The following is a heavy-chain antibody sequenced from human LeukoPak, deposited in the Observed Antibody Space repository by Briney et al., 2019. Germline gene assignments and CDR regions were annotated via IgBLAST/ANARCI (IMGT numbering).Heavy chain of an antibody. Sequence: PGGSLRLSCAASGFTFSSYEMNWVRQAPGEGLEWISYISGSGSTIYYADSVKGRFTISRDNAKNSLYLQMNSLRAEDTAVYYCARDTSGWYKRFDYWGQGTLVTVSS. CDR3: ARDTSGWYKRFDY. J-gene: IGHJ4*02. D-gene: IGHD6-19*01. V-gene: IGHV3-48*03. CDR1: GFTFSSYE. CDR2: ISGSGSTI.